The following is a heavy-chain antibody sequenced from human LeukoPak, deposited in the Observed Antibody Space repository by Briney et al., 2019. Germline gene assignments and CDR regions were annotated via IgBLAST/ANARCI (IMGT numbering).Heavy chain of an antibody. D-gene: IGHD2/OR15-2a*01. CDR3: ARSREILDFDN. Sequence: AASVKVSCKTSGYTFSDYTIHWVRQAPGQGLEWMGWINPSSNAANYAQRFEGRVSLTRDTSISTADMVLTSLTSDDTGVYYCARSREILDFDNWGQGTLFSGSS. V-gene: IGHV1-2*02. CDR1: GYTFSDYT. J-gene: IGHJ4*02. CDR2: INPSSNAA.